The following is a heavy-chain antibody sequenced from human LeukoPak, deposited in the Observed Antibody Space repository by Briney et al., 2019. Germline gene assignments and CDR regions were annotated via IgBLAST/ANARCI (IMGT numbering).Heavy chain of an antibody. V-gene: IGHV3-23*01. Sequence: GGSLRLSCAASGFTFSSYAMSWVRQAPGKGLEWVSTFSGTSTNSYADAVKGRVTISRDNSKNTLYLQMNSLRAEDTAVYYCAKLKQWQPQRYFFKYWGQGALVTVAS. CDR1: GFTFSSYA. CDR2: FSGTSTN. CDR3: AKLKQWQPQRYFFKY. D-gene: IGHD6-19*01. J-gene: IGHJ4*02.